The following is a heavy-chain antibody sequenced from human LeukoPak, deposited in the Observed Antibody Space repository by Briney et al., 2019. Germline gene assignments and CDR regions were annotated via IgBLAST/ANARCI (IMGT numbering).Heavy chain of an antibody. CDR3: ARQISYYDILTGFPPGNWFDP. V-gene: IGHV5-51*01. CDR1: GYTFTNYW. J-gene: IGHJ5*02. Sequence: GESLKISCKGSGYTFTNYWIGWVRQMPGKGLEWMGIIYPGDSHSRYSPSFQGQVTISTDKSISTAYLQWSSLKASDTAMYYCARQISYYDILTGFPPGNWFDPWGQGTLVTVSS. CDR2: IYPGDSHS. D-gene: IGHD3-9*01.